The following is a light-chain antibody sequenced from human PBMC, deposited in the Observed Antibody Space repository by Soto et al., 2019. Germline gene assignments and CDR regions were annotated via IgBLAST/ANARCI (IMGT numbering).Light chain of an antibody. V-gene: IGLV2-14*01. J-gene: IGLJ1*01. CDR1: SSDVGAYNY. Sequence: QSALTQPASVSGSPGQSITISCTGTSSDVGAYNYVSWYQQHPGKAPKLMIYDVSNRPSGVSYRFSGSKSGNTASLTISGLQAEDEADYYCSSYTGSSTRYVFGTGTKVTVL. CDR3: SSYTGSSTRYV. CDR2: DVS.